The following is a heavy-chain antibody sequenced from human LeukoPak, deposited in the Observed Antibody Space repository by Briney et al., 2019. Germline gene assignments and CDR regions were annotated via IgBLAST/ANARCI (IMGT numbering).Heavy chain of an antibody. Sequence: GGSLRLSCVVSGFTFNRCWMNWVRQAPGKGLEWVAHINPDGRDTYYVDSVKGRFTISRDNAQNSMYLQMNSLRVEDTAVHYCTSWGDTTAEYFQRWGQGTLVTVSS. D-gene: IGHD2-21*02. CDR1: GFTFNRCW. J-gene: IGHJ1*01. CDR3: TSWGDTTAEYFQR. V-gene: IGHV3-7*01. CDR2: INPDGRDT.